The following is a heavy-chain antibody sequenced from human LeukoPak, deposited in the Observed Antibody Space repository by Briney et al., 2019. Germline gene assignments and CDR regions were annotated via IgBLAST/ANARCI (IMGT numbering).Heavy chain of an antibody. CDR2: IYASGST. Sequence: NASETLSLTCTVSGGSISSYYWSWIRQPAGKGLEWIGRIYASGSTNYNPSLKSRVTISVDTSKNQFSLKLSSVTAADTAVYYCARGLNYYDSSGYYYWGQGTLVTVSS. V-gene: IGHV4-4*07. CDR1: GGSISSYY. J-gene: IGHJ4*02. D-gene: IGHD3-22*01. CDR3: ARGLNYYDSSGYYY.